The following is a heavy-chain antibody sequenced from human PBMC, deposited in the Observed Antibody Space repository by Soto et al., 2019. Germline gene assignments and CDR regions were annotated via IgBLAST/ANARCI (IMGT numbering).Heavy chain of an antibody. CDR1: GGSISSSSYY. CDR2: IYYSGST. V-gene: IGHV4-39*01. D-gene: IGHD4-17*01. CDR3: ASFGEPPHGIYGDYVAPNFDY. J-gene: IGHJ4*02. Sequence: SETLSLTCTVSGGSISSSSYYWGWIRQPPGKGLEWIGSIYYSGSTYYNPSLKSRVTISVDTSKNQFSLKLSSVTAADTAVYYCASFGEPPHGIYGDYVAPNFDYWGQGTLVTVSS.